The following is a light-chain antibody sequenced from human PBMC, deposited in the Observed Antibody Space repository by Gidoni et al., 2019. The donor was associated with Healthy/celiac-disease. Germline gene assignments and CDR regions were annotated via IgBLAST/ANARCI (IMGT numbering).Light chain of an antibody. Sequence: DIVMTQSSASLAASLGERATINCKSSRSVLYSSNNKNYLAWYQQKPGQPPKLLIYGASTRESGVPDRFSGSGSGADFTLTISSLQAEDVAVYYCQQYCSTPYTFGQGTKLEIK. CDR2: GAS. CDR3: QQYCSTPYT. J-gene: IGKJ2*01. CDR1: RSVLYSSNNKNY. V-gene: IGKV4-1*01.